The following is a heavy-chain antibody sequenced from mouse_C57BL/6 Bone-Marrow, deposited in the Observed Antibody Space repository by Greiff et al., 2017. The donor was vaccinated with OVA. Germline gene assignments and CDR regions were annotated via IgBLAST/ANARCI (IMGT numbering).Heavy chain of an antibody. CDR1: GFTFSSYG. Sequence: EVKLVESGGDLVKPGGSLKLSCAASGFTFSSYGMSWVRQTPDKRLEWVATISSGGSYTYYPDSVKGRFTISRDNAKNTLYLQMSSLKSEDTAMYYDERRRDFYYAMDYWGQGTSVTVSS. CDR3: ERRRDFYYAMDY. D-gene: IGHD3-3*01. CDR2: ISSGGSYT. J-gene: IGHJ4*01. V-gene: IGHV5-6*02.